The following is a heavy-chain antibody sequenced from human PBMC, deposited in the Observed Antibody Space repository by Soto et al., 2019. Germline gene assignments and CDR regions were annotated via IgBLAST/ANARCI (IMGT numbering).Heavy chain of an antibody. CDR2: IYGGGTT. D-gene: IGHD6-19*01. Sequence: EVQLVESGGGLIQPGGSLRLSCAASGFAVSSKYMTWVRQAPGKGLEWVSVIYGGGTTYYPDSVKGRFTISRDTSKNTLYLQRSSLRAEDTAVYYCVQTTGWPGFDFWGQGTLVTVSS. V-gene: IGHV3-53*01. CDR3: VQTTGWPGFDF. CDR1: GFAVSSKY. J-gene: IGHJ4*02.